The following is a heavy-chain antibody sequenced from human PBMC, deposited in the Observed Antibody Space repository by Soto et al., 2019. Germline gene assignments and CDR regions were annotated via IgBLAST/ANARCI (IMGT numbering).Heavy chain of an antibody. Sequence: ESLRHRGKCSEYNFIDFWGGWVRQMPGKGLEYMGTIYAGDSDTRYSPSFQGQVTISADKSIGTAYLQWSSLKASDTAMYYCARHQRDDASRKIDCWGQGTLVTVSS. D-gene: IGHD3-16*01. J-gene: IGHJ4*02. CDR2: IYAGDSDT. CDR3: ARHQRDDASRKIDC. CDR1: EYNFIDFW. V-gene: IGHV5-51*01.